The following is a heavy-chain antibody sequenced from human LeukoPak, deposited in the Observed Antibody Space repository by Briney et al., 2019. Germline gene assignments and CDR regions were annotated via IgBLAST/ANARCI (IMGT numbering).Heavy chain of an antibody. CDR3: AAPSRYRGGFDY. D-gene: IGHD1-26*01. CDR2: ISAYNGNT. Sequence: ASVKVSCKASGYTFTSYGISWVQQAPGQGLEWMGWISAYNGNTNYAQKLQGRVTMTTDTSTSTAYMELRSLRSDDTAVYYCAAPSRYRGGFDYWGQGTLVTVSS. CDR1: GYTFTSYG. J-gene: IGHJ4*02. V-gene: IGHV1-18*01.